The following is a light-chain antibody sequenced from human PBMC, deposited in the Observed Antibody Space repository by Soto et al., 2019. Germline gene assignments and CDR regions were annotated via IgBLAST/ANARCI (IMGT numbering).Light chain of an antibody. CDR2: AAS. V-gene: IGKV1-39*01. Sequence: DIKMTQSPSYLSTSVGDRVTSSCRTSQTIYNYLNWYQQKPGKDSHILISAASNLQSGVPSRFSGSGSGTDFTLTISSLRPEDYATYYCHQTYNTLYTFGQGTKVEIK. CDR3: HQTYNTLYT. CDR1: QTIYNY. J-gene: IGKJ2*01.